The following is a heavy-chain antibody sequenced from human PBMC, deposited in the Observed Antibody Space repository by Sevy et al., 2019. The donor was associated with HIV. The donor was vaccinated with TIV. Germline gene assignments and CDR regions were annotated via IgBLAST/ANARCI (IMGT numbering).Heavy chain of an antibody. V-gene: IGHV3-20*04. Sequence: GGSLRLSCAGSGFTFDDYGMSWVRQAPGKGLEWVSGINWNGGSTGYADSVKGRFTISRDNAKNSLYLQMNSLRAEDTALYYCARDPPAYYYDSSGYYPYYFDYWGQGTLVTVSS. J-gene: IGHJ4*02. D-gene: IGHD3-22*01. CDR3: ARDPPAYYYDSSGYYPYYFDY. CDR1: GFTFDDYG. CDR2: INWNGGST.